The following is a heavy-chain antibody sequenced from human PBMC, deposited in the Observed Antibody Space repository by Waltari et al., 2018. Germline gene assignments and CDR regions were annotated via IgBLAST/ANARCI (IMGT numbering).Heavy chain of an antibody. J-gene: IGHJ6*02. Sequence: QVQLQQWGAGLLKPSETLSLTCAVYGGSFSGYYWSWIRQPPGTGLEWIGEINHSGSTNYNTSLKSRVTISVDTSKNQFSLKLSSVTAADTAVYYCARRKLGSHFFYYYGMDVWGQGTTVTVSS. CDR3: ARRKLGSHFFYYYGMDV. V-gene: IGHV4-34*01. CDR2: INHSGST. CDR1: GGSFSGYY. D-gene: IGHD2-15*01.